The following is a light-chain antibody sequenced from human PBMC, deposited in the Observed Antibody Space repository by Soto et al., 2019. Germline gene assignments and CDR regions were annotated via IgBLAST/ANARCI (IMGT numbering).Light chain of an antibody. CDR2: AAS. CDR1: QSVSSSY. Sequence: EIVLTQSPRTLSLSPGERATLSCRASQSVSSSYLAWYQQKPGQAPRLLIYAASSRATGIPDRFSGSGSGTDFTLTISRLEPEDFAVYYCQQRRTFGQGTKVEIK. V-gene: IGKV3-20*01. CDR3: QQRRT. J-gene: IGKJ1*01.